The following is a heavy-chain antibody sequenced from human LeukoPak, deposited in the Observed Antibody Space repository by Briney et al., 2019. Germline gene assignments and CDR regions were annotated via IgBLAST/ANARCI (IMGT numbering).Heavy chain of an antibody. V-gene: IGHV3-74*01. CDR3: AKLTRYFDPFDY. Sequence: GGSLRLSCAASGFTFSSYWMHWVRQAPGKGLVWVSRINSDGSSTSYADSVKGRFTISRDNAKNTLYLQMNSLRAEDTAVYYCAKLTRYFDPFDYWGQGTLVTVSS. J-gene: IGHJ4*02. D-gene: IGHD3-9*01. CDR1: GFTFSSYW. CDR2: INSDGSST.